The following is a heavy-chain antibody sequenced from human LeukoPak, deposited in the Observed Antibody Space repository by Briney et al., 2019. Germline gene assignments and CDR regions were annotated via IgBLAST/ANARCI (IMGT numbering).Heavy chain of an antibody. CDR2: INQDGSEK. D-gene: IGHD5-24*01. J-gene: IGHJ4*02. Sequence: GGSLRLSCEVSGLIFRSYWMSWVRQAPGKGLEWVANINQDGSEKYFVDSVRGRFTISRDNAKNSLHLVMDTLRVEDTGLFYCARERDGRFFDYWGQGTLVTVSS. CDR3: ARERDGRFFDY. CDR1: GLIFRSYW. V-gene: IGHV3-7*01.